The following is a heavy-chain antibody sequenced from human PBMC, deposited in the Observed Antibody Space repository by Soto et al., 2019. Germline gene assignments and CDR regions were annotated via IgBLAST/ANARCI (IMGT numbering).Heavy chain of an antibody. Sequence: SQLLLLWCPISGGSVSSTSAAWTWSRQAPSKGLEWLRRPYYRSRWYTDYAVSVKSRITIKPDTTKSRSSLQLNSMTLEDTAVDYCTSWRMDVWAQGTTVTVS. CDR3: TSWRMDV. J-gene: IGHJ6*02. CDR2: PYYRSRWYT. CDR1: GGSVSSTSAA. V-gene: IGHV6-1*01.